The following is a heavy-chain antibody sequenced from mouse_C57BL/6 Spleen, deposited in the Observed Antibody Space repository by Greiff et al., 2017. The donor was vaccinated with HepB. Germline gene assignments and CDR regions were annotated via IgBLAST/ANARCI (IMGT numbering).Heavy chain of an antibody. CDR1: GYSFTNYL. Sequence: QVQLKESGAELVRPGTSVKVSCKASGYSFTNYLIDWVKQRPGQGLEWIGVINPGSGGTNYNEKFKGKATLTADKSSSTAYMQLSSLTSADSEVYFCARGGRYWPLDVWGTGTPVTVSS. D-gene: IGHD3-3*01. CDR2: INPGSGGT. V-gene: IGHV1-54*01. J-gene: IGHJ1*03. CDR3: ARGGRYWPLDV.